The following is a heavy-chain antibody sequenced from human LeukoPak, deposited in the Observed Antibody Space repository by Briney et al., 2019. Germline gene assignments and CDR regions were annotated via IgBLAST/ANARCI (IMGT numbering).Heavy chain of an antibody. CDR1: GGSISSGGYS. Sequence: PSETLSLTCAVSGGSISSGGYSWSWIRQPPGKGLEWIGYIYHSGSPYYNPSLKSRVTISVDRSKNQFSLKLGSVTAADTAVYYCARAPVWDYYGMDVWGQGTTVTVSS. D-gene: IGHD7-27*01. V-gene: IGHV4-30-2*01. CDR2: IYHSGSP. J-gene: IGHJ6*02. CDR3: ARAPVWDYYGMDV.